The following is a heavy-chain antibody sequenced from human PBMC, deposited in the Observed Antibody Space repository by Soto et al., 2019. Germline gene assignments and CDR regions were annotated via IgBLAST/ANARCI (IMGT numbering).Heavy chain of an antibody. CDR1: GYTFTSYD. Sequence: GASVKVSCKASGYTFTSYDIGWVRQAPGQGLEWMGWISAYNGNTNYAQKLQGRVSMTTDTSTSTAYMELRSLRSDDTAVYYCARGSKYVSPDYWGQGTLVTVSS. D-gene: IGHD4-4*01. V-gene: IGHV1-18*01. J-gene: IGHJ4*02. CDR3: ARGSKYVSPDY. CDR2: ISAYNGNT.